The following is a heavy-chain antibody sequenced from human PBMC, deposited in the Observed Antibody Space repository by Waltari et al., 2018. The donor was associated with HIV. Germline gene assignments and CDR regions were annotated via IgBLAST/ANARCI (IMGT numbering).Heavy chain of an antibody. CDR3: ASGYSSSWRSDYYYYGMDV. Sequence: VQLVESGGGLVQTGGSLRLSCAASGFTFSSYSMHWFRQAPGKGLVWVSRINSDGSSTSYADSVKGRFTISRDNAKNTLYLQMNSLRAEDTAVYYCASGYSSSWRSDYYYYGMDVWGQGTTVTVSS. D-gene: IGHD6-13*01. V-gene: IGHV3-74*01. CDR1: GFTFSSYS. J-gene: IGHJ6*02. CDR2: INSDGSST.